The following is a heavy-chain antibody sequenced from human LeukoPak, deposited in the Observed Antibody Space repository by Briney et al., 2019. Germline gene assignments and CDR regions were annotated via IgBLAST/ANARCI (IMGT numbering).Heavy chain of an antibody. CDR3: ARDADYGGNSAAFDY. Sequence: SETLSLTCTVSGGAISSDYWCWIRQPAGKGLEWIGHIYTSGSTNYNPSIKSRVTMSVDTSKNQFSLKLSSVTAADTAVYYCARDADYGGNSAAFDYWGQGTLVTVSS. CDR1: GGAISSDY. CDR2: IYTSGST. D-gene: IGHD4-23*01. J-gene: IGHJ4*02. V-gene: IGHV4-4*07.